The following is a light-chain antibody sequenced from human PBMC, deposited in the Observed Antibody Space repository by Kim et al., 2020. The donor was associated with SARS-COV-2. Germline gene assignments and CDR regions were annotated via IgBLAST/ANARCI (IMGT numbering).Light chain of an antibody. CDR2: AKN. V-gene: IGLV3-19*01. J-gene: IGLJ2*01. CDR3: KSRDSSGNLLV. CDR1: NLRSYS. Sequence: SELTQDPAVSVALGQTIRITCQGDNLRSYSASWYQQKPGQAPVLVIFAKNNRPSGIPDRFSGSSSGNTASLTITGAQAGDEADYYCKSRDSSGNLLVFGG.